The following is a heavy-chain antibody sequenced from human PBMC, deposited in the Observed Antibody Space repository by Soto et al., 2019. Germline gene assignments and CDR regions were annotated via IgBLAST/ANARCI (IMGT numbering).Heavy chain of an antibody. Sequence: SETLSLTCTVSGGSMSSYYWSWIRQTLGKGLEWIGHISNSGSTNYNPSLKSRVSISGDTSKNQFSLKVTSVTAADTAVYYCARAERYTSGWFLSYGMDVWGQGTTVTVSS. CDR1: GGSMSSYY. D-gene: IGHD6-19*01. CDR3: ARAERYTSGWFLSYGMDV. V-gene: IGHV4-59*01. CDR2: ISNSGST. J-gene: IGHJ6*02.